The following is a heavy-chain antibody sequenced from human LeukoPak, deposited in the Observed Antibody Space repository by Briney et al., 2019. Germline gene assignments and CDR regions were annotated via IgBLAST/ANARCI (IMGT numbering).Heavy chain of an antibody. CDR2: MNPNSGNT. J-gene: IGHJ6*02. V-gene: IGHV1-8*01. Sequence: GASVKVSCKASGYTFTSYDINWVRQATGQGLEWMGWMNPNSGNTGYAQKFQGRVTMTRNISISTAYMELSSLRSEDTAVYYCARGGYSSSWYQEDGMGVWGQGTTVTISS. D-gene: IGHD6-13*01. CDR3: ARGGYSSSWYQEDGMGV. CDR1: GYTFTSYD.